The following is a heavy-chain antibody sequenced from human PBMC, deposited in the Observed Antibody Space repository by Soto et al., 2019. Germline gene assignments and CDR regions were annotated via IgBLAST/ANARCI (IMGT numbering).Heavy chain of an antibody. CDR2: IYYNGNT. V-gene: IGHV4-59*01. D-gene: IGHD3-16*02. J-gene: IGHJ4*02. Sequence: QVQLQESGPGLVKPSETLSLTCTVSGGSISSDYWTWIRQPPGERLEWIGYIYYNGNTNYNSSLKSRVTISIDTSKNQSSLELNSVTAADAAVYFCARLAYTSRFTFDSWGRGTLVTVSS. CDR3: ARLAYTSRFTFDS. CDR1: GGSISSDY.